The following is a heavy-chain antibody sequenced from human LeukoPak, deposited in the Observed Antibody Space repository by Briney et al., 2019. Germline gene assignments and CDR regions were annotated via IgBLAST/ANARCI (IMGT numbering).Heavy chain of an antibody. CDR2: IYYSGST. CDR1: GGSISSYY. D-gene: IGHD3-16*01. V-gene: IGHV4-59*01. Sequence: SETLSLTCTVSGGSISSYYWRWIRQPPGKGLEWIGYIYYSGSTNYNPSLKSRVTISVDTSKNQFSLKLSTVTAADTAVYYCAGGGGYYFDYWGQGTLVTVSS. J-gene: IGHJ4*02. CDR3: AGGGGYYFDY.